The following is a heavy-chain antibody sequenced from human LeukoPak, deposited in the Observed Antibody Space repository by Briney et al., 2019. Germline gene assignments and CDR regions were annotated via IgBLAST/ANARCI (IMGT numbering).Heavy chain of an antibody. CDR1: GYTFTSYA. CDR2: INCGNDNT. CDR3: ARGYYDSSGLSSSAFDI. V-gene: IGHV1-3*01. J-gene: IGHJ3*02. Sequence: ASVKVSCKASGYTFTSYAMHWVRQAPGQRLEWMGWINCGNDNTKYSQKLQGRVTFTRDTSASTAYMELSSLRSEDSAEYYCARGYYDSSGLSSSAFDIWGQGTMVTVSS. D-gene: IGHD3-22*01.